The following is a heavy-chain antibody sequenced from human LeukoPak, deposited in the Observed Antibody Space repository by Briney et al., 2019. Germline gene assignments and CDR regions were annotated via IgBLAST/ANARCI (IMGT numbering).Heavy chain of an antibody. CDR3: ARDYCSSTSCYFFDY. J-gene: IGHJ4*02. D-gene: IGHD2-2*01. CDR2: INWNGGST. V-gene: IGHV3-20*04. CDR1: GFTFDDYG. Sequence: GGSLRLSCAASGFTFDDYGMSWVRQAPGKGLEWVSGINWNGGSTGYADSVKGRFTISRDNAKNSLYLQMHSLRADDTALYYCARDYCSSTSCYFFDYWGQGTLVTVSS.